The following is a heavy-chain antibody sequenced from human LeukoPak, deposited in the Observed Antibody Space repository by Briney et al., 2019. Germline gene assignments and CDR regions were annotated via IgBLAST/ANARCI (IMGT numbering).Heavy chain of an antibody. J-gene: IGHJ4*02. Sequence: SETLSLTCTVSGGSISSGGYYWSWIRQHPGKGLEWIGYIYYSGSTYYNPSLKSRVTISVDTSKNQFSLKLSSVTAADTAVYYCAREIGGQQEGNFDYCGQGTLVTVSS. CDR1: GGSISSGGYY. V-gene: IGHV4-31*03. CDR3: AREIGGQQEGNFDY. D-gene: IGHD1/OR15-1a*01. CDR2: IYYSGST.